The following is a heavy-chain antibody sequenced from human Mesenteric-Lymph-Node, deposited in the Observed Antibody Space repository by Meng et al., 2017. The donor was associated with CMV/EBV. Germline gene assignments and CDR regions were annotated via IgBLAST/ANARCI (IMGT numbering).Heavy chain of an antibody. CDR1: GFTFSSYA. Sequence: GGSLRLSCAASGFTFSSYAMTWVRQAPGKGLEWVSAISASGHNTYYSDSVKGRFTISRDNSKNTLDLQMNSLRAEDTAVYYCARGGGYYSIDYWGQGTLVTVSS. D-gene: IGHD3-22*01. CDR3: ARGGGYYSIDY. V-gene: IGHV3-23*01. J-gene: IGHJ4*02. CDR2: ISASGHNT.